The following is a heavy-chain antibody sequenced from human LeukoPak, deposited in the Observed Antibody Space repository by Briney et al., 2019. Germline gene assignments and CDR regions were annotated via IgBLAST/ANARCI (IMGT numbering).Heavy chain of an antibody. CDR1: GYTFTSYD. CDR2: IIPIFGTA. J-gene: IGHJ4*02. D-gene: IGHD5-12*01. V-gene: IGHV1-69*13. CDR3: ARVKRDSGYDLRYFDY. Sequence: GASVKVSCKASGYTFTSYDINWVRQATGQGLEWMGGIIPIFGTANYAQKFQGRVTITADESTSTAYMELSSLRSEDTAVYYCARVKRDSGYDLRYFDYWGQGTLVTVSS.